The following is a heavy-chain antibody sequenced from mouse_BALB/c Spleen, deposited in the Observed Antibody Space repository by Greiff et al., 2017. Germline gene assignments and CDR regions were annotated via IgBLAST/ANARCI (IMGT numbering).Heavy chain of an antibody. J-gene: IGHJ4*01. V-gene: IGHV2-2*02. CDR3: ARGLGYRYGGGAMDY. CDR1: GFSLTSYG. D-gene: IGHD2-14*01. CDR2: IWSGGST. Sequence: QVQLQQSGPGLVQPSQSLSITCTVSGFSLTSYGVHWVRQSPGKGLEWLGVIWSGGSTDYNAAFISRLSISKDNSKSQVFFKMNSLQANDTAIYYCARGLGYRYGGGAMDYWGQGTSVTVSS.